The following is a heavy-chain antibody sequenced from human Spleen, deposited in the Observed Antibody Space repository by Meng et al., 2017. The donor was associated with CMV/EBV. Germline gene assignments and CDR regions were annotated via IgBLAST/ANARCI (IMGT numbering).Heavy chain of an antibody. CDR1: GFIFRSHA. J-gene: IGHJ4*02. CDR2: ISGSGVST. CDR3: AKGLYHGSGGYYFDH. D-gene: IGHD3-10*01. Sequence: GESLKISCAASGFIFRSHAMSWIRQSPGKGLEWVSTISGSGVSTYYADSVKGRFTISRDNSKNTLYLQMTSLRAEDTAVYYCAKGLYHGSGGYYFDHWGQGTLVTVSS. V-gene: IGHV3-23*01.